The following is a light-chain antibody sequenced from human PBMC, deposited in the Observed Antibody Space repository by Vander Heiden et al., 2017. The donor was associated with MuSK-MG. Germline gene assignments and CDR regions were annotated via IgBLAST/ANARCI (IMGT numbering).Light chain of an antibody. CDR2: SAS. CDR1: QSVGSTY. V-gene: IGKV3-20*01. Sequence: DIVLTLSPGTLSFSPGESATLSCKTSQSVGSTYLAWYQQRPGHAPRLLIYSASSRATGVPDRFSGSGSGTDFTLTIVRLGPEDFAVYYCQQDDSSPLTFGQGTKLEIK. CDR3: QQDDSSPLT. J-gene: IGKJ2*01.